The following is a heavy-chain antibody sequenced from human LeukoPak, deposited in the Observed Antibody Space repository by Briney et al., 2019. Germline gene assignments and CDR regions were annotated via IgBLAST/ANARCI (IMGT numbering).Heavy chain of an antibody. D-gene: IGHD2-21*02. CDR1: GYIFPNYW. CDR3: ARVVVVTATHWYFDL. V-gene: IGHV5-51*01. J-gene: IGHJ2*01. CDR2: IHPGDSDT. Sequence: GESLKISCEACGYIFPNYWIGWVRQVPGKGLDWMGLIHPGDSDTRYSPSFQGQVTISVDKSITTAYLQWSSLQASDTAIYFCARVVVVTATHWYFDLWGRGSLVTVFS.